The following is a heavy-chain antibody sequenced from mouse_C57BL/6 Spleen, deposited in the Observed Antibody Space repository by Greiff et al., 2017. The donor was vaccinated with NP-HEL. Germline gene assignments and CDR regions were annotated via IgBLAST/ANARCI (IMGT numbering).Heavy chain of an antibody. V-gene: IGHV1-69*01. J-gene: IGHJ1*03. Sequence: QVQLQQPGAELVMPGASVKLSCKASGYTFTSYWMHWVKQRPGQGLEWIGEIDPSDSYTNYNQKFKGKSTLTVDKSSSTAYMQLSSLTSEDSAVYYCVLRVTSWGYFDVWGTGTTVTVSS. CDR1: GYTFTSYW. D-gene: IGHD2-5*01. CDR2: IDPSDSYT. CDR3: VLRVTSWGYFDV.